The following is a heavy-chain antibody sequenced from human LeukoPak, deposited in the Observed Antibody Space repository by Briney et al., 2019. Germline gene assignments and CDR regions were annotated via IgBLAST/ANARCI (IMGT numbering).Heavy chain of an antibody. CDR1: GFTFSNYD. D-gene: IGHD5-24*01. Sequence: PGGSLRLSCAASGFTFSNYDMNWVRQAPGKGLEWVSGIRVNGGRTYYADSVKGRFTISRDNSKNTLYLQMNSLRVDDTAVYYCAKGRADAYTFDYWGQGTLVTISS. CDR2: IRVNGGRT. J-gene: IGHJ4*02. V-gene: IGHV3-23*01. CDR3: AKGRADAYTFDY.